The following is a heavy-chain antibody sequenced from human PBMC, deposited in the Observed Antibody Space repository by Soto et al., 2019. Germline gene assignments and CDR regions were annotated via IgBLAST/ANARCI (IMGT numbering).Heavy chain of an antibody. Sequence: GGSLRLSCAASGFTFSSYGMHWVRQAPGKGLEWVAVIWYDGSNKYYADSVKGRFTISRDNSKNTLYLQMNSLRAEDTAVYYCARDTVIAAAGIGPDYYGMDVWGQGTTVTVSS. CDR1: GFTFSSYG. J-gene: IGHJ6*02. CDR2: IWYDGSNK. CDR3: ARDTVIAAAGIGPDYYGMDV. V-gene: IGHV3-33*01. D-gene: IGHD6-13*01.